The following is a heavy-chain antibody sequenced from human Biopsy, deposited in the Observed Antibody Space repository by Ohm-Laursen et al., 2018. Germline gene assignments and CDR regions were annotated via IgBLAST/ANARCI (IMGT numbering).Heavy chain of an antibody. CDR1: GFTFSDSA. V-gene: IGHV3-73*01. CDR2: ITSKANSYAT. D-gene: IGHD5-12*01. J-gene: IGHJ4*02. CDR3: TRALEWLLDY. Sequence: SLSLSCAASGFTFSDSAIHWVRQASGTGLARVGRITSKANSYATAYVGSVKGRFTISRNDSKNTAYLQMNSQKAEDTAVYYCTRALEWLLDYWGQGTLVTVSS.